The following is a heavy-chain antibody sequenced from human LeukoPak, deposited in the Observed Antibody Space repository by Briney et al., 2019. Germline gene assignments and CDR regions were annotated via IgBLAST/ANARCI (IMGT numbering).Heavy chain of an antibody. CDR1: GFIFSRDS. CDR2: R. Sequence: GGSLRLSCEASGFIFSRDSMNWVRQAPGKGLEWISYRYYADSVRGRFTISRDNAKNSLHLQMHSLRAEDTAVYYCAREGSGLSSWAKGTLITVSS. V-gene: IGHV3-48*01. CDR3: AREGSGLSS. J-gene: IGHJ5*02. D-gene: IGHD6-19*01.